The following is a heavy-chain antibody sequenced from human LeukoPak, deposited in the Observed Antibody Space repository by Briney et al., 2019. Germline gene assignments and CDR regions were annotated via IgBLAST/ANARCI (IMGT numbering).Heavy chain of an antibody. CDR3: ARGLRGAATAIRN. CDR1: GGSFSGYY. Sequence: SETLSLTCAVYGGSFSGYYWSWIRQPPGKGLEWIGEINHSGSTNYNPSLKSRVTISVDTSKNQFSLKLSSVTAADTAVYYCARGLRGAATAIRNWGQGTLVTVSS. CDR2: INHSGST. J-gene: IGHJ1*01. V-gene: IGHV4-34*01. D-gene: IGHD2-21*02.